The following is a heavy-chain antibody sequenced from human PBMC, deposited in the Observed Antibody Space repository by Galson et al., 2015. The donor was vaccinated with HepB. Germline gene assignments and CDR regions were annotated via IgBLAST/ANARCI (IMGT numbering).Heavy chain of an antibody. CDR3: AFFWTGYYDNWFDP. J-gene: IGHJ5*02. Sequence: SLRLSCAASGFAFSSYSMSWVRQAPGKGLEWVSKISSSSSLIYYADSVKGRFTISRDNAKNSLYLQMNSLRDEDTAVYYCAFFWTGYYDNWFDPWGQGALVTVSS. D-gene: IGHD3/OR15-3a*01. V-gene: IGHV3-48*02. CDR1: GFAFSSYS. CDR2: ISSSSSLI.